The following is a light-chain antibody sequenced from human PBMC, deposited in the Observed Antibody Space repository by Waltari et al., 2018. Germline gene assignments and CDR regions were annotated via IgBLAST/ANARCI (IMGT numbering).Light chain of an antibody. CDR1: QSVSSN. J-gene: IGKJ1*01. CDR3: QQYDYWPT. Sequence: ERVMTQSPATLSVSPGERATLSCRASQSVSSNLAWYQQKFGQAPRLLIYGASTRATGIPARFSGSGSGTEFTLTISSLQSEDFAVYYCQQYDYWPTFGQGTKVEIK. V-gene: IGKV3-15*01. CDR2: GAS.